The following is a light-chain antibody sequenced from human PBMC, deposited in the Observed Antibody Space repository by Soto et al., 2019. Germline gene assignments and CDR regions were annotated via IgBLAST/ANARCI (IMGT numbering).Light chain of an antibody. CDR2: GAS. J-gene: IGKJ5*01. CDR1: RSVSNN. V-gene: IGKV3-11*01. Sequence: ELVLTQSPGTLALSTGERATLSCRAFRSVSNNLAWYQQKPGQAPRLLIYGASSRATGIPDRFSGSGSGTDFTLTISSLESEDFAVYYCQQRSSWPPTITFGQGTRLEIK. CDR3: QQRSSWPPTIT.